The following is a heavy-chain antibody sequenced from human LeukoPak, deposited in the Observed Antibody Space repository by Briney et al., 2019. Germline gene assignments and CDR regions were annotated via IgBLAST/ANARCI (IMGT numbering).Heavy chain of an antibody. CDR2: IYSGGIT. J-gene: IGHJ4*02. CDR3: AKRITVSAGYYLDS. V-gene: IGHV3-66*01. D-gene: IGHD2-8*01. CDR1: GFTVSTNY. Sequence: GGSLRLSCAASGFTVSTNYMSWVRQAPGKGLEWVSLIYSGGITQYADSVKGRFTISRDDSKSMHFLQMNSLRPEDTALYFCAKRITVSAGYYLDSWGQGTLVTVSS.